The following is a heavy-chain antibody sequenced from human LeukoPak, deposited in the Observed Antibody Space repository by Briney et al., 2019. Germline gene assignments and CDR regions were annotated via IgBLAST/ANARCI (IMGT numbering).Heavy chain of an antibody. CDR2: IYYSGST. Sequence: SETLSLTCTVSGGSISSYYWSWIRQPPGKGLEWIGYIYYSGSTNYNPSLKSRVTISVDTSKNQFSLKLSSVTAADTAVYYCAREGFDSYYCYYGMDVWGQGTTVTVSS. CDR3: AREGFDSYYCYYGMDV. V-gene: IGHV4-59*01. CDR1: GGSISSYY. J-gene: IGHJ6*02. D-gene: IGHD3-9*01.